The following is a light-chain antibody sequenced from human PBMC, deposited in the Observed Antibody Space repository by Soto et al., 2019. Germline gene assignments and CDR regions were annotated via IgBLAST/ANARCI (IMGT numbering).Light chain of an antibody. V-gene: IGKV3-20*01. J-gene: IGKJ1*01. CDR3: QQYGSSLTWT. CDR2: GAS. CDR1: QSVSSSY. Sequence: IVMTQSPATLSVSPGEIVNLSFSASQSVSSSYLAWYQQKPGQAPRLLIYGASSRATGIPDRFSGSGSGTDFTLTISRLEPEDFAVYYCQQYGSSLTWTFGQGTKVDIK.